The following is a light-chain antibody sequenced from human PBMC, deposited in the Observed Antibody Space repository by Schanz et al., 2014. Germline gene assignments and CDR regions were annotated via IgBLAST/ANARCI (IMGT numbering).Light chain of an antibody. CDR3: VLFMGRGISV. CDR2: STN. J-gene: IGLJ3*02. CDR1: SGSVSTTYY. Sequence: QAVVTQEPSFSVSPGGTVTLTCGLSSGSVSTTYYPSWYQQTPGQAPRTLIYSTNTRSSGVPDRFSGSILGNRAALTITGAQADDESAYYCVLFMGRGISVFGGGTKLIVL. V-gene: IGLV8-61*01.